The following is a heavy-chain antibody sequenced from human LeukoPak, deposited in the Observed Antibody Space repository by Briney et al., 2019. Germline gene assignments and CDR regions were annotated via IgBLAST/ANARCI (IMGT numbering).Heavy chain of an antibody. D-gene: IGHD5-18*01. V-gene: IGHV3-23*01. CDR2: ISGSGGST. Sequence: GGSLRLSCAASGFTFSDYFMSWIRQAPGKGLEWVSAISGSGGSTYYADSVKGRFTISRDNSKNTLYLQMNSLRAEDTAVYYCAKVGSGYSYGHLYYFDYWGQGTLVTVSS. CDR3: AKVGSGYSYGHLYYFDY. J-gene: IGHJ4*02. CDR1: GFTFSDYF.